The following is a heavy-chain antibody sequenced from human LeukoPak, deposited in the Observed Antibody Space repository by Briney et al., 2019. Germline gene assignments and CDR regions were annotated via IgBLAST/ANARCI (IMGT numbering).Heavy chain of an antibody. V-gene: IGHV1-18*01. D-gene: IGHD6-19*01. CDR2: ISAYNGNT. J-gene: IGHJ4*02. CDR3: ARASRQWLVPDVDY. CDR1: GYTFTSYG. Sequence: ASVKVSCKASGYTFTSYGISWVRQAPGQGLEWMGWISAYNGNTNYAQKLQGRVTMTTDTSTSTAYMELRSLRSDDTAVYYCARASRQWLVPDVDYWGQGTLVTVSS.